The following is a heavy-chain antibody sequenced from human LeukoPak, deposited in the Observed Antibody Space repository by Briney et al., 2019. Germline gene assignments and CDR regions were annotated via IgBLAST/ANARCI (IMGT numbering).Heavy chain of an antibody. J-gene: IGHJ5*02. CDR1: GFTFNSYG. V-gene: IGHV3-30*02. CDR2: IRYDGSNK. Sequence: PGGSLRLSCAASGFTFNSYGMHWVRQTPGKGLEWVAFIRYDGSNKYYGDSVKGRFTIYRVNSKNTLYLKMNSLRAEDTAVYYCAKDYGISGTGGAWLDPWGQGTLVTVSS. CDR3: AKDYGISGTGGAWLDP. D-gene: IGHD1-20*01.